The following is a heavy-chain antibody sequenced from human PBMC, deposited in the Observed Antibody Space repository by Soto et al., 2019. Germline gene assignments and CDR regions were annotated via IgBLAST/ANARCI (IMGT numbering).Heavy chain of an antibody. V-gene: IGHV4-34*01. CDR1: GGFVSSGSYY. CDR2: MSHSGGT. Sequence: QVQLQQWGAGLLKPSETLSLTCAVYGGFVSSGSYYWSWIRQPPGKGLEWIGEMSHSGGTHFNPSPMNRVTTSVDTSKNQFSLKMSSVTAADTALYYCARVERGTATTVVGAFDIWGPGTMVTVSS. D-gene: IGHD1-1*01. CDR3: ARVERGTATTVVGAFDI. J-gene: IGHJ3*02.